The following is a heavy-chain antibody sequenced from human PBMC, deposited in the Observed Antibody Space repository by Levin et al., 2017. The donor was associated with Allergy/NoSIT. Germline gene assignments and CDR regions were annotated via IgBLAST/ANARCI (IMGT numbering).Heavy chain of an antibody. CDR1: GDSVSSTSAA. CDR2: TYYRSKWYN. CDR3: ARVDVGVGAVAGTEWFWFDP. Sequence: SQTLSLTCAISGDSVSSTSAAWNWIRQSPSRGLEWLGRTYYRSKWYNDYAVSVKSRITINPDTSKNQFSLQLNSVTPEDTAVYYCARVDVGVGAVAGTEWFWFDPWGQGTLVTVSS. V-gene: IGHV6-1*01. D-gene: IGHD6-19*01. J-gene: IGHJ5*02.